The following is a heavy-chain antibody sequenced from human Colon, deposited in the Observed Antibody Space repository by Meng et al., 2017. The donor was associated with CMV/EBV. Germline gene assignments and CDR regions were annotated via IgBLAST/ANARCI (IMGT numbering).Heavy chain of an antibody. CDR3: AKRGKSGTRYFGFDP. V-gene: IGHV3-23*03. Sequence: GESLKISCAASGFTCSNYAMSWVRQAPGKGLEWVENLYVGGDSTYYADSVKGRFTISRDNSKNTLYLQMNSLKHEDTAVYYCAKRGKSGTRYFGFDPWGRGALVTVSS. CDR2: LYVGGDST. D-gene: IGHD1-26*01. J-gene: IGHJ5*02. CDR1: GFTCSNYA.